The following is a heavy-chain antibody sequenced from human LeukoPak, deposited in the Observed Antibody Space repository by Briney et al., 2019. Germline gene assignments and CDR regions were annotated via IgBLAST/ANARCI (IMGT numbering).Heavy chain of an antibody. CDR1: GFTFSSYG. Sequence: GGSLRLSCAASGFTFSSYGMHWVRQAPGKGLEWVAVISYDGSNKYYADSVKGRFTISRDNAKNSLYLQMNSLRAEDTAVYYCVRDRSSSWTTYYYYYMDVWGKGTTVTISS. J-gene: IGHJ6*03. V-gene: IGHV3-33*05. D-gene: IGHD6-13*01. CDR2: ISYDGSNK. CDR3: VRDRSSSWTTYYYYYMDV.